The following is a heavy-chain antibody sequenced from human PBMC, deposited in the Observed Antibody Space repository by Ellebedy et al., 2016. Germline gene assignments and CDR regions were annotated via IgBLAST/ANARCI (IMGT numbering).Heavy chain of an antibody. CDR2: IDPNSGDT. V-gene: IGHV1-2*02. D-gene: IGHD1-26*01. Sequence: ASVKVSCKASGYTFIGYYIHWVRQAPGQGLEWMGWIDPNSGDTRTAQKFQGRVTMTRDTSFNTAYMELRRLTSDDTAVIYCARQRPASGDSYSGMDVWGRGTTVTVS. J-gene: IGHJ6*02. CDR1: GYTFIGYY. CDR3: ARQRPASGDSYSGMDV.